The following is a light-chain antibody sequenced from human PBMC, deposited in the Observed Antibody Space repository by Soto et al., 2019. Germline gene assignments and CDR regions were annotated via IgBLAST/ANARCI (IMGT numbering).Light chain of an antibody. Sequence: ILMTQSPATLSVSPGERATLSCRASQSVSNTLACYQQKPGQAPRLLIYDASPRATGIPARFSGSGSGTEFTLTISGLQSEDFAVYYCQQYNNWPPWTFGQGTKVEIK. CDR1: QSVSNT. CDR2: DAS. V-gene: IGKV3-15*01. J-gene: IGKJ1*01. CDR3: QQYNNWPPWT.